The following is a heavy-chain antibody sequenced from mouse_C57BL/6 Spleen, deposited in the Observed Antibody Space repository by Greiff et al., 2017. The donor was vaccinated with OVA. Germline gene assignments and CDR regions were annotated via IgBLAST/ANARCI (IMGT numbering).Heavy chain of an antibody. J-gene: IGHJ2*01. D-gene: IGHD1-1*01. CDR1: GFNIKDYY. CDR3: ARDSSDFDY. CDR2: VDPGDGET. Sequence: EVQLQQSGAELVKPGASVKLSCTASGFNIKDYYMHWVKQRTEQGLEWIGRVDPGDGETKYAPKCQGKATIPADTSSNTAYLQLRSLTSEDTAVYYCARDSSDFDYWGQGTTLTVSS. V-gene: IGHV14-2*01.